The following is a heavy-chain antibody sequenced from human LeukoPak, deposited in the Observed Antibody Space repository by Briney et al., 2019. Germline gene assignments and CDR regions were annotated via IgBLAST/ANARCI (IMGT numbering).Heavy chain of an antibody. Sequence: GGSLRLSCAASGFTFSSYEMNWVRQAPGKGLEWVSSISSSSSYIYYADSVKGRFTISRDNAKNSLYLQMNSLRAEDTAVYYCARETSMVRGVTYGPNDYWGQGTLVTVSS. J-gene: IGHJ4*02. CDR2: ISSSSSYI. D-gene: IGHD3-10*01. CDR3: ARETSMVRGVTYGPNDY. CDR1: GFTFSSYE. V-gene: IGHV3-21*01.